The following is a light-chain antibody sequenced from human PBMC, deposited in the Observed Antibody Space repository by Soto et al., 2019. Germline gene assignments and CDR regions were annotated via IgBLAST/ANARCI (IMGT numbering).Light chain of an antibody. CDR1: QSVSSSY. Sequence: EIVLTQSPGTLSLSPGERATLSCRASQSVSSSYLAWYQQKPGQAPRLLIYGSSSRANDIPDRFSGSGSGTDFTLLISRLEPEDFAVYYCQQYGSSPPITFGQGTRLEIK. J-gene: IGKJ5*01. V-gene: IGKV3-20*01. CDR2: GSS. CDR3: QQYGSSPPIT.